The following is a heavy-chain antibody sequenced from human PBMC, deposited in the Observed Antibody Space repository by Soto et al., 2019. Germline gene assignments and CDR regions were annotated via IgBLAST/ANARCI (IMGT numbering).Heavy chain of an antibody. D-gene: IGHD5-12*01. CDR1: GFTFSSYA. J-gene: IGHJ5*02. V-gene: IGHV3-30-3*01. CDR2: ISYDGSNK. Sequence: GGSLRLSCAASGFTFSSYAMHWVRQAPGKGLEWVAVISYDGSNKYYADSVKGRFTISRDNSKNALYLQMNSLRAEDTAVYYCARGLDIVATNWFDPWGQGTLVTVSS. CDR3: ARGLDIVATNWFDP.